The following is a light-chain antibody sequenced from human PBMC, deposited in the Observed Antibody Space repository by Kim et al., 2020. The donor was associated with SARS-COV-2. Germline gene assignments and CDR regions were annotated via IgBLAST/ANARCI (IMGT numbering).Light chain of an antibody. CDR3: AAWDDSLGGPV. V-gene: IGLV1-44*01. J-gene: IGLJ2*01. Sequence: GQRVTISFSGSRSNIVINIVNCYQHLPGTAPKLVLYSSNQRPSGVPDRFSGSRSGTSASLAISGLQSEDEADYICAAWDDSLGGPVFGGGTQLTVL. CDR2: SSN. CDR1: RSNIVINI.